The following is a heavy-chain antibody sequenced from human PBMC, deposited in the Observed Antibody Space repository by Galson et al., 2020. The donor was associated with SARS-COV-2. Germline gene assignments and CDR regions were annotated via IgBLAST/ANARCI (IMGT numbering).Heavy chain of an antibody. CDR3: ATAPPFGRYPSWFDP. CDR2: FDPEDGET. J-gene: IGHJ5*02. V-gene: IGHV1-24*01. Sequence: ASVKVSCKVSGYTLTELSMHWVRQAPGKGLEWMGGFDPEDGETIYAQKFQGRVTMTEDTPTDTAYMELSSLRSEDTAVYYCATAPPFGRYPSWFDPWGQGTLVTVSS. CDR1: GYTLTELS. D-gene: IGHD3-10*01.